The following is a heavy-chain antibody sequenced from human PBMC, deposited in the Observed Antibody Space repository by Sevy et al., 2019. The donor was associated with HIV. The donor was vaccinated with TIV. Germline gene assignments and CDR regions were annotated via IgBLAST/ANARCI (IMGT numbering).Heavy chain of an antibody. D-gene: IGHD2-8*01. CDR2: LSFGCGKI. Sequence: GGSLRLSCVASGFAFYDYSMSWIRQAPGKGLEWVATLSFGCGKINYADSVKGRFTISRVNSKNSFYLQMDNLRVEDTALYYCAREGCTRPHDYWGQGTRVTVSS. V-gene: IGHV3-23*01. J-gene: IGHJ4*02. CDR3: AREGCTRPHDY. CDR1: GFAFYDYS.